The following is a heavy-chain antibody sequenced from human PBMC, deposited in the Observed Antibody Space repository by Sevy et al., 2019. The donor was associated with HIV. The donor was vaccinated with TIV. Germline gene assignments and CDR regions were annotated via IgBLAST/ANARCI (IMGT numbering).Heavy chain of an antibody. CDR2: ISSDSSRI. CDR1: GFTFSNYD. CDR3: AGEGGYTDQGMDV. J-gene: IGHJ6*02. V-gene: IGHV3-48*01. D-gene: IGHD5-12*01. Sequence: GGSLRLSCAASGFTFSNYDMNWVRQAPGKGVEWVSYISSDSSRIYYADSVKGRLTISRDNAKNSLYVQMNRLRAEDTAVYYCAGEGGYTDQGMDVWGQGTTVTVSS.